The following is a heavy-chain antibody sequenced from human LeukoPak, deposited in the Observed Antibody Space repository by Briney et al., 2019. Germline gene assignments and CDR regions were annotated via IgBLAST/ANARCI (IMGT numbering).Heavy chain of an antibody. J-gene: IGHJ4*02. CDR3: AKGVTIFGVVIMCYFDY. CDR1: GFTFSSYD. Sequence: SGGSLTLSCAASGFTFSSYDVLWLPKAPGKGLEGLAYIRYDGSNKYYADYVKGRFTISRDNSKNTLYLQMNSLRTEDTAMYYCAKGVTIFGVVIMCYFDYWGQGTLVTVSS. D-gene: IGHD3-3*01. CDR2: IRYDGSNK. V-gene: IGHV3-30*02.